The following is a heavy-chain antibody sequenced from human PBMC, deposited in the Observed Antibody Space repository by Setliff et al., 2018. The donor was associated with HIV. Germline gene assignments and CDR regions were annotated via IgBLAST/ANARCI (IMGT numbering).Heavy chain of an antibody. CDR1: GYTFTGYY. V-gene: IGHV1-2*02. CDR2: INPNSGGT. J-gene: IGHJ3*02. CDR3: AGDRYYDSSGYYWFDAFDI. Sequence: GASVKVSCKASGYTFTGYYMHWVRQAPGQGPEWMGWINPNSGGTNYAQKFQGRVTMTRDTSISTAYMELSRLRSDDTAVYYCAGDRYYDSSGYYWFDAFDIWGQGTMVTVSS. D-gene: IGHD3-22*01.